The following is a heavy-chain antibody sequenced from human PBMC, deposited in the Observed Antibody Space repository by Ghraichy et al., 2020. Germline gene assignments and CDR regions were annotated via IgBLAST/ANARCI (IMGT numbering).Heavy chain of an antibody. J-gene: IGHJ4*02. CDR1: GFTFSDYG. V-gene: IGHV3-21*01. CDR2: ISGTTSYT. Sequence: GESLNISCAASGFTFSDYGMTWVRQAPGKGLEWVSSISGTTSYTHYADSVKGRFTISRDNAKSSLSLQMNSLSAEDTAVYYCARGVIDFWGQGTLVTVPP. CDR3: ARGVIDF.